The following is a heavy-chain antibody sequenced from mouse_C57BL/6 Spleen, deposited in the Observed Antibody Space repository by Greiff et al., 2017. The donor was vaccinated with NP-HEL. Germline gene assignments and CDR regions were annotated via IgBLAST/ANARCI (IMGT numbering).Heavy chain of an antibody. CDR2: IYPGDGDT. CDR3: ARDGYSTYAMDY. J-gene: IGHJ4*01. V-gene: IGHV1-82*01. D-gene: IGHD2-3*01. Sequence: QVQLQQSGPELVKPGASVKISCKASGYAFSSSWMHWVKQRPGRGLEWIGRIYPGDGDTNYNGKFKGKATLTADKSSSTAYMQLNSLTSEDSAVYFCARDGYSTYAMDYWGQGTSVTVSS. CDR1: GYAFSSSW.